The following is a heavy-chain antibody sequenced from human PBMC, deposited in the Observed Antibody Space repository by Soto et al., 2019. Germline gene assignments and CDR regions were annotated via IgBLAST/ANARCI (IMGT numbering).Heavy chain of an antibody. D-gene: IGHD3-9*01. Sequence: PSETLSLTCTVPGGSISGYYWSWIRQPPGKGLEWIGYIYYSGSTNYNPSLKSRVTISVDTSKNQFSLKLSSVTAADTAVYYCARHEDDILTGPPVDPWGQRTLVTVS. V-gene: IGHV4-59*08. CDR3: ARHEDDILTGPPVDP. CDR1: GGSISGYY. J-gene: IGHJ5*02. CDR2: IYYSGST.